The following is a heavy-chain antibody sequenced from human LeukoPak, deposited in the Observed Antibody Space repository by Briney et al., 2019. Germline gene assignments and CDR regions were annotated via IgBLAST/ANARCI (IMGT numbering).Heavy chain of an antibody. D-gene: IGHD1-26*01. CDR1: GYSISSSNW. CDR3: ARTSSGSYRYYYYGMDV. Sequence: PSETLSLTCAVSGYSISSSNWWGWIRQPPGKGLEWIGYIYYSGSTYYNPSLKSRVTMSVDTSKNQFSLKLSSVTAVDTAVYYCARTSSGSYRYYYYGMDVWGQGTTVTVSS. V-gene: IGHV4-28*01. CDR2: IYYSGST. J-gene: IGHJ6*02.